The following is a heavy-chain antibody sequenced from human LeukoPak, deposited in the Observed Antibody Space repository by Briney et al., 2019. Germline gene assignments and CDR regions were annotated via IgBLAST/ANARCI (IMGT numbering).Heavy chain of an antibody. CDR1: GFTFSNAW. CDR2: IKSKTDGGTT. D-gene: IGHD2-21*02. J-gene: IGHJ6*02. Sequence: GGSLRLSCAASGFTFSNAWMSWVRQAPGKGLEWVGRIKSKTDGGTTVYAAPVKGRFTISRDDSKNTLYLQMNSLKTEDTAVYYCTTVVVVTAVHYYGMDVWGQGTTVTVSS. V-gene: IGHV3-15*01. CDR3: TTVVVVTAVHYYGMDV.